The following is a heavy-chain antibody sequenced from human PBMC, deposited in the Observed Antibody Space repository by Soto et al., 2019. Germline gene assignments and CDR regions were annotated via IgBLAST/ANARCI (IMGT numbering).Heavy chain of an antibody. CDR1: GYKFTSSW. CDR3: ARKDKSGYFNWFDP. V-gene: IGHV5-51*01. CDR2: IFPSDSDT. D-gene: IGHD3-22*01. J-gene: IGHJ5*02. Sequence: GESLKISCRTPGYKFTSSWIAWVRQKPGKGLEWMGIIFPSDSDTRYSPSFQGQVTISADRSTSTVFLQWASLKASDTAVYFCARKDKSGYFNWFDPWGQGTLVTVSS.